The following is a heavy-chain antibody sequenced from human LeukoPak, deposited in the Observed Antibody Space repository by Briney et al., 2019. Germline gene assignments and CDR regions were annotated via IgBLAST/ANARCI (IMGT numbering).Heavy chain of an antibody. CDR3: ARGRGHCSSTSCYMDV. V-gene: IGHV3-20*01. CDR2: INWNGGST. D-gene: IGHD2-2*01. J-gene: IGHJ6*02. CDR1: GFTFSSYS. Sequence: GSLRLSCAASGFTFSSYSMNWVRQAPGKGLEWVSGINWNGGSTVYADSVKGRFTISRDNAKNSLYVQMNSLRAEDTAVYHCARGRGHCSSTSCYMDVWGQGTTVTVSS.